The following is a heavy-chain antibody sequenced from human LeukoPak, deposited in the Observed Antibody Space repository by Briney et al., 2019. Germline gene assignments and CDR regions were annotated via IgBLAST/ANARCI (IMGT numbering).Heavy chain of an antibody. CDR3: ARAPVVVNYYYYMDV. CDR2: IYTSGST. V-gene: IGHV4-4*07. D-gene: IGHD2-2*01. CDR1: GGSISSYY. Sequence: SETLSLTCTVSGGSISSYYWSWIRQPAGKGLEWIGRIYTSGSTNYNPSLKSRVTMSVDTSKNQFSLKLSSVTAADTAVYYCARAPVVVNYYYYMDVWGKGTTVTVSS. J-gene: IGHJ6*03.